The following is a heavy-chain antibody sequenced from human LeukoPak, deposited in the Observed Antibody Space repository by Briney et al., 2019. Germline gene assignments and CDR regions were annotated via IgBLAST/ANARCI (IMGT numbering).Heavy chain of an antibody. V-gene: IGHV3-53*01. D-gene: IGHD2-15*01. J-gene: IGHJ4*02. CDR1: GFTVSGTY. Sequence: GGSLRLSCAASGFTVSGTYMSWVRQAPGKGLEWVSVIYSAGDTFSADSVKGRFTISRDNAKNSLYLQMNSLRAEDTAVYYCAREGSWNRYFDYWGQGTLVTVSS. CDR3: AREGSWNRYFDY. CDR2: IYSAGDT.